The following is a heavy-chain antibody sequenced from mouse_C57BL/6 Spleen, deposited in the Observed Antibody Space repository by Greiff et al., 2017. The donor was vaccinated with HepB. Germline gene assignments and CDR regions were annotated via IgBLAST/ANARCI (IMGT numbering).Heavy chain of an antibody. Sequence: QVQLKQSGAELVKPGASVKLSCKASGYTFTSYWMHWVKQRPGQGLEWIGMIHPNSGSTNYNEKFKSKATLTVDKSSSTAYMQLSSLTSEDSAVYYCARSGYYYGSSYPDYWGQGTTLTVSS. V-gene: IGHV1-64*01. CDR2: IHPNSGST. CDR1: GYTFTSYW. CDR3: ARSGYYYGSSYPDY. D-gene: IGHD1-1*01. J-gene: IGHJ2*01.